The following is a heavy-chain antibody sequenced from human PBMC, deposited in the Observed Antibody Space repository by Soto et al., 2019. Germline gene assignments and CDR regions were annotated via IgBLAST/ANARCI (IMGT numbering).Heavy chain of an antibody. CDR1: GFTFSSYS. CDR2: ISSSSSTI. V-gene: IGHV3-48*02. Sequence: GGSLRLSCAASGFTFSSYSMNWVRQAPGKGLEWVSYISSSSSTIYYADSVKGRFTISRDNAKNSLYLQMNSLRDEDTAVYYCARAGDIVLMVYVYFDCWGQGTLVTLSS. J-gene: IGHJ4*02. CDR3: ARAGDIVLMVYVYFDC. D-gene: IGHD2-8*01.